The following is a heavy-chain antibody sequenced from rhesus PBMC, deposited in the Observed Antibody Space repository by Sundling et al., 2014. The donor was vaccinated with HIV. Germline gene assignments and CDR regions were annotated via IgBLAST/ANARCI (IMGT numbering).Heavy chain of an antibody. CDR3: AKYVDDYGYYYTTTGYYFVL. CDR1: GFIFSTYG. CDR2: INSGGGST. Sequence: EVQLVETGGGLAQPGGSLKLSCAASGFIFSTYGMSWVRQAPGKGLEWVSGINSGGGSTYYADSVKGRFTISRDNSKNTLSLQMNSLRAEDTAVFYCAKYVDDYGYYYTTTGYYFVLLGPREVLVTVSS. J-gene: IGHJ4*01. V-gene: IGHV3S42*01. D-gene: IGHD3-9*01.